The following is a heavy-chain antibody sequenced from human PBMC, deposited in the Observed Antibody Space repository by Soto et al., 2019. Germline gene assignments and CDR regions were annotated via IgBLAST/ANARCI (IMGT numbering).Heavy chain of an antibody. CDR1: GYSFTSYD. Sequence: VQLVQSGAEVKKPGASVKVSCKASGYSFTSYDINWVRQATGQGLEWMGWMNPNSGDTGYVQKFQGRVTMTRDTSLSTAYMELSSLSSEDTAVFFCVRGPGGTGSHFDYWGQGTLVTVSS. J-gene: IGHJ4*02. CDR3: VRGPGGTGSHFDY. CDR2: MNPNSGDT. V-gene: IGHV1-8*01. D-gene: IGHD3-16*01.